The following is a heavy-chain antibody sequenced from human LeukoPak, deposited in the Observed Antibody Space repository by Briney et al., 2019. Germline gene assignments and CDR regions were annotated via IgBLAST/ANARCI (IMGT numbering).Heavy chain of an antibody. D-gene: IGHD4-11*01. CDR3: ARARRNYYSNYYFDY. CDR1: GYTFTGYY. Sequence: ASVKVSCKASGYTFTGYYMHWVRQAPGQGLEWMGWINPNSGGTNYAQKFQGRVTMTRDTSISIAYMELSRLRSDDTAVYYCARARRNYYSNYYFDYWGQGTLVTVSS. CDR2: INPNSGGT. V-gene: IGHV1-2*02. J-gene: IGHJ4*02.